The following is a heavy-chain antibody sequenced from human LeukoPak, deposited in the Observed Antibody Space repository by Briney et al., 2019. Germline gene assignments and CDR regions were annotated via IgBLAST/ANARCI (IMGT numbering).Heavy chain of an antibody. CDR3: AKLTCSSTFCPLDY. CDR1: GGSISSSNYY. V-gene: IGHV4-39*01. Sequence: SETLSLTCTVSGGSISSSNYYWGWIRQPPGKGLEWIGNIFYSGNTYYNPSLKSRVTISVDTSKNQFSLRLTSVTAADTALYYCAKLTCSSTFCPLDYWGQGTLATVSS. D-gene: IGHD2-2*01. CDR2: IFYSGNT. J-gene: IGHJ4*02.